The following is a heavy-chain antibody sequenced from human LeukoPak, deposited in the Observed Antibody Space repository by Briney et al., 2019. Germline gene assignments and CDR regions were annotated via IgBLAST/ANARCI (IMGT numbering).Heavy chain of an antibody. V-gene: IGHV4-4*07. Sequence: SETLSLTCTVSGGSISSYYRSWIRQPAGKGLEWIGRIYTSGSTNYNPSLKSRVTMSVDTSKNQFSLKLSSVTAADTAVYYCAREAVAGTLFDYWGQGTLVTVSS. CDR1: GGSISSYY. CDR3: AREAVAGTLFDY. CDR2: IYTSGST. J-gene: IGHJ4*02. D-gene: IGHD6-19*01.